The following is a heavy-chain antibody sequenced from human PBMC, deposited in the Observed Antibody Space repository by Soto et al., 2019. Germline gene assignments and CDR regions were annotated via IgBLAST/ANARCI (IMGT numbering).Heavy chain of an antibody. D-gene: IGHD3-22*01. CDR1: GGSFSGYY. J-gene: IGHJ5*02. CDR3: ARDRPYYDSSGYFRGFGP. CDR2: INHSGST. V-gene: IGHV4-34*01. Sequence: PSETLSLTCAVYGGSFSGYYWSWIRQPPGKGLEWIGEINHSGSTNYNPSLKSRVTISVDTSKNQFSLKLSSVTAADTAVYYCARDRPYYDSSGYFRGFGPWGQGTLVTVSS.